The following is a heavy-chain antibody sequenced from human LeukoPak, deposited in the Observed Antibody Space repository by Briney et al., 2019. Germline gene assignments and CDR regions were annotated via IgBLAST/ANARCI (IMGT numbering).Heavy chain of an antibody. J-gene: IGHJ4*02. D-gene: IGHD3-22*01. Sequence: EESLKISCKGSGYSFTSYWIGWVRQMPGKGLEWMGIIYPGDSDTRYSPSFQGQVTISADKSISTAYLQWSSLKASDTAMYYCARRQYYYDSSGPTGHFDYWGQGTLVTVSS. V-gene: IGHV5-51*01. CDR1: GYSFTSYW. CDR2: IYPGDSDT. CDR3: ARRQYYYDSSGPTGHFDY.